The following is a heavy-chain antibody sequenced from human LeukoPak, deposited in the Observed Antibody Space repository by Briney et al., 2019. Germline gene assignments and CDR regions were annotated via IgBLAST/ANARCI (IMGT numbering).Heavy chain of an antibody. J-gene: IGHJ6*03. CDR2: ISGSGGST. CDR3: AKNGATMVRNQGLYYYYYMDV. CDR1: GFSFGDYA. Sequence: GGSLRLSCIASGFSFGDYAMSWVRQAPGKGLEWVSAISGSGGSTYYADSVKGRFTISRDNSKNTLYLQMNSLRAEDTAVYYCAKNGATMVRNQGLYYYYYMDVWGKGTTVTISS. V-gene: IGHV3-23*01. D-gene: IGHD3-10*01.